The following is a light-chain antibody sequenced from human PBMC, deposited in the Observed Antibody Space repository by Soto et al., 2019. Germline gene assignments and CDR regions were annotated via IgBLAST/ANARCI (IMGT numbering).Light chain of an antibody. CDR2: GAS. V-gene: IGKV3-15*01. J-gene: IGKJ4*01. CDR1: QSVDIN. CDR3: QQYYSTPLT. Sequence: EIVLKQSPSTLSVSPGDRVTLSCRARQSVDINLAWYQQRPGQAPRLLVYGASTKATDMPGRFSGSGSGTDFTLTISSLQAEDVAVYYCQQYYSTPLTFGGGTKVDI.